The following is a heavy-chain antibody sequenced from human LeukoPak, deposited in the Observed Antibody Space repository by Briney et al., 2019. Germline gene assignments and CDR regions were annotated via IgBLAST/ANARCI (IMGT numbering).Heavy chain of an antibody. Sequence: GGSLRLSCAASGFTFSNSEINWVRQAPGKGLEWVSYISSSDTARYYADSVKGRFTISRDNAKNSVYLQMNSLRVEDTAVYYCARDSGRYGYYMDVWGKGTTVTVSS. D-gene: IGHD1-26*01. CDR1: GFTFSNSE. CDR2: ISSSDTAR. V-gene: IGHV3-48*03. J-gene: IGHJ6*04. CDR3: ARDSGRYGYYMDV.